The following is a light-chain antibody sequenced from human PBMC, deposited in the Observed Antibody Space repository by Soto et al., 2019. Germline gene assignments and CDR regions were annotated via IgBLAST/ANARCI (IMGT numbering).Light chain of an antibody. CDR1: SSDVGGYKY. J-gene: IGLJ3*02. V-gene: IGLV2-8*01. CDR3: SSYGGTNNVV. CDR2: EVT. Sequence: QSALTQPPSASGSPGQSVTISCTGTSSDVGGYKYVSWYQHHPGKDPKVVIYEVTKRPSGVPDRFSGSQSGNTASLTVSGLQDEDEADYYCSSYGGTNNVVFGGGTKVTVL.